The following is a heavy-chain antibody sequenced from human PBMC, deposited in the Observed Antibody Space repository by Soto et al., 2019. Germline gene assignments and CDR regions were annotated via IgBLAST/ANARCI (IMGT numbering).Heavy chain of an antibody. CDR3: ARHISVPRTRGFDY. CDR1: GGSITTNW. CDR2: IYHSGTT. Sequence: QVHLQESGPGLVKPSGTLSLTCAVSGGSITTNWWSWVRQPPGKGLEWIVEIYHSGTTNYNPSLMGRVTISVDKSNNQFALNLNSVTAADSAIYDCARHISVPRTRGFDYWGQVNLVTVSS. J-gene: IGHJ4*02. D-gene: IGHD6-19*01. V-gene: IGHV4-4*02.